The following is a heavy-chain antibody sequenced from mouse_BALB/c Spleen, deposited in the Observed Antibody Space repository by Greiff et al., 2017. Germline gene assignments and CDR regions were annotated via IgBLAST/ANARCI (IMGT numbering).Heavy chain of an antibody. CDR1: GFTFSSYT. V-gene: IGHV5-6-4*01. Sequence: EVMLVESGGGLVKPGGSLKLSCAASGFTFSSYTMSWVRQTPEKRLEWVATISSGGSYTYYPDSVKGRFTISRDNAKNTLYLQMSSLKSEDTAMYYCTRDGPSFAYWGQGTLVTVSA. CDR2: ISSGGSYT. J-gene: IGHJ3*01. CDR3: TRDGPSFAY. D-gene: IGHD6-1*01.